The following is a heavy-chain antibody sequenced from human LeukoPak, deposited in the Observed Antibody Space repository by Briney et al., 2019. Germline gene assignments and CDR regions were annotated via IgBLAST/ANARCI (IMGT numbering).Heavy chain of an antibody. CDR1: GFTFSSYW. V-gene: IGHV3-74*01. D-gene: IGHD3-10*01. CDR2: INSDGSST. CDR3: ARAGGVRGVVYYYYMDV. J-gene: IGHJ6*03. Sequence: PGGSLRLSCAASGFTFSSYWMHWVRQAPGKGLVWVSRINSDGSSTSYADSVKGRFTISRDNAKNTLYLQMNSLRAEDTAVYYCARAGGVRGVVYYYYMDVWGKGTTVTISS.